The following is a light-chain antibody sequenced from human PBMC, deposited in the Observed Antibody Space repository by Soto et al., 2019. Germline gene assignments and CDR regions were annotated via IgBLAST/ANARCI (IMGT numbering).Light chain of an antibody. CDR2: DVS. CDR1: SSDVGGYNY. CDR3: SSYTSSSTQV. V-gene: IGLV2-14*01. Sequence: QSALTQPASVSGSPGQSITISCTGTSSDVGGYNYVSWYQQHPGKAPKLMIYDVSNRPSGVSNRFSGSKSGNTASLTISGIQAEDEADCYCSSYTSSSTQVFGGGTKLTVL. J-gene: IGLJ3*02.